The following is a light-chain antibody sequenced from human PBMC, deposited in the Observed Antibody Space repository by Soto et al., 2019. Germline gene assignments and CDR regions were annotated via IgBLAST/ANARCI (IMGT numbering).Light chain of an antibody. CDR1: QSVSSSY. V-gene: IGKV3D-20*01. J-gene: IGKJ3*01. CDR3: QQYGSSPTT. CDR2: DAS. Sequence: EIVLTQSPATLSLSPGERATLSCGASQSVSSSYLAWYQQKPGLAPRLLIYDASSRATGIPDRFSGSGSGPDFTLTISRLEPEDFAVYYCQQYGSSPTTFGPGTKVDIK.